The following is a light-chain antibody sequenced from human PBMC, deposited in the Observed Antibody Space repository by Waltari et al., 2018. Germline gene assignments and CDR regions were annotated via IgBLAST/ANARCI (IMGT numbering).Light chain of an antibody. CDR3: SSYAGSNIWV. J-gene: IGLJ2*01. CDR2: EVS. V-gene: IGLV2-8*01. CDR1: SSDIGAYNY. Sequence: QSALTQPPSASGSPGQSVTISCTGTSSDIGAYNYVSWYQQHPGKAPKLMIYEVSKRPAGVPNRFSGSKSGNTASLTVSGLLAEDEADYYCSSYAGSNIWVFGGGTKLTVL.